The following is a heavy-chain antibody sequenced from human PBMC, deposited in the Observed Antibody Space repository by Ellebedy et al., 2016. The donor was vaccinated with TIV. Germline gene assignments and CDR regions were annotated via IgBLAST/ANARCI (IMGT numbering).Heavy chain of an antibody. D-gene: IGHD3-9*01. CDR1: GYTFTSYG. CDR3: ARGGAESYYDTMTGYYIADWYFDL. CDR2: ISAYNGNT. V-gene: IGHV1-18*01. J-gene: IGHJ2*01. Sequence: ASVKVSCKASGYTFTSYGISWVRQAPGQGLEWMGWISAYNGNTNYAQKLQGRVTMTTDTSTSTAYTELRSLRSDDTAVYYCARGGAESYYDTMTGYYIADWYFDLWGRGTLVTVSS.